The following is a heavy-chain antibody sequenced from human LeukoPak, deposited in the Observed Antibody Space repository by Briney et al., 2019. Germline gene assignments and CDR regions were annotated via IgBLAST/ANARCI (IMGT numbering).Heavy chain of an antibody. V-gene: IGHV4-34*01. Sequence: SETLSLTCAVYGGSFSGYYRSWIRQPPGKGLEWIREIDHSGSTKYYPSLKSRVTISLDTAKNQFSLKLNSVTAADTAVYYCARLYCSDISGYYYLKVKEIGQDYWGQGTLVTVSS. CDR1: GGSFSGYY. CDR3: ARLYCSDISGYYYLKVKEIGQDY. J-gene: IGHJ4*02. D-gene: IGHD3-22*01. CDR2: IDHSGST.